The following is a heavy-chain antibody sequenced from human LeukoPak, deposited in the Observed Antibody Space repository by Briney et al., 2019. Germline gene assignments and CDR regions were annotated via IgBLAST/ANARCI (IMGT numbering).Heavy chain of an antibody. J-gene: IGHJ5*02. CDR3: AREPFEGYCSGGSCYSDWFDP. Sequence: GGSLRLSCAASGFTFSSYGMHWVRQAPGKGLEWVAVIWYDGSNKYYADSVKGRFTISRDNSKNTLYLQMNSLRAEDTAVYYCAREPFEGYCSGGSCYSDWFDPWGQGTLVTVSS. CDR2: IWYDGSNK. V-gene: IGHV3-33*01. CDR1: GFTFSSYG. D-gene: IGHD2-15*01.